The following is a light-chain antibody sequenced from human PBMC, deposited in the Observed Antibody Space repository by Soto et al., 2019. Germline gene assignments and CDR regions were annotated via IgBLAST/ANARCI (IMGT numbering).Light chain of an antibody. CDR2: GAS. Sequence: IALTQSPGTLSLSPWERATLSCRASQSVSSNLAWYQQKPGQAPRLLIYGASSRATGTPDRISGSGSGTDFTLTISSLEPEDFAVYYCQQRSNWPPWTFGQGTKVDIK. CDR3: QQRSNWPPWT. V-gene: IGKV3-11*01. J-gene: IGKJ1*01. CDR1: QSVSSN.